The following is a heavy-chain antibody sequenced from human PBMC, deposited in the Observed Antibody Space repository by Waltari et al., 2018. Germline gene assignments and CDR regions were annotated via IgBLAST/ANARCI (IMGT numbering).Heavy chain of an antibody. V-gene: IGHV4-59*08. J-gene: IGHJ3*01. CDR2: ISYSGTT. CDR1: GGSMSTYY. Sequence: QLQLQESGPGLVKPSTTLSLTCTISGGSMSTYYWSWIRQPPGKGLEWLGFISYSGTTNYNPSLKSRLTMSVDTFKNQVFLQVKSAIATDTAVYYCARHYNWNRRGAFDLWGHGTLVTVSS. D-gene: IGHD1-1*01. CDR3: ARHYNWNRRGAFDL.